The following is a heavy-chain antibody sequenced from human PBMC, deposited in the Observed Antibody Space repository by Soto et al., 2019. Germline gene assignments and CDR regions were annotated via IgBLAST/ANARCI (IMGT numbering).Heavy chain of an antibody. CDR2: IYYSGST. V-gene: IGHV4-31*03. CDR1: GGSISSGGYY. Sequence: QVQLQESGPGLVKPSQTLSLTCTVSGGSISSGGYYWSWIRQHPGKGLEWIGYIYYSGSTYYNPSLRSRVTISVDTSKTQFPLRRGSVTAADTAGYYCARIGAGGSGSYYNVDYWGQGTLVTVSS. D-gene: IGHD3-10*01. CDR3: ARIGAGGSGSYYNVDY. J-gene: IGHJ4*02.